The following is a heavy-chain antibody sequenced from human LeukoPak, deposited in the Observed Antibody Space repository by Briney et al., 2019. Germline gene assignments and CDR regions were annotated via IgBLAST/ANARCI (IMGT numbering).Heavy chain of an antibody. CDR2: IYYSGST. CDR1: GGSISSHY. D-gene: IGHD6-19*01. J-gene: IGHJ3*02. Sequence: PSETLSLTCTVSGGSISSHYWSWIRQPPGKGLEWIGCIYYSGSTNYNPSLKSRVTISVDTSKNQFSLKLSSVTAADTAVYYCGRPYSSGWRLRFHIWGQGTKVTVFS. V-gene: IGHV4-59*08. CDR3: GRPYSSGWRLRFHI.